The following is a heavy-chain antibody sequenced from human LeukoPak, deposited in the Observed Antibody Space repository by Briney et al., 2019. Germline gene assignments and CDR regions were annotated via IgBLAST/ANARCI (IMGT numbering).Heavy chain of an antibody. CDR3: AREPPSS. D-gene: IGHD6-13*01. CDR2: ISPSGGST. Sequence: ASVKVSCKASGGTFSSYAISWVRQAPGQGLEWMGVISPSGGSTSYAQKFQGRVTLTRDMSTSTDYLELSSLRSEDTAVYYCAREPPSSWGQGTLVTVSS. J-gene: IGHJ4*02. CDR1: GGTFSSYA. V-gene: IGHV1-46*01.